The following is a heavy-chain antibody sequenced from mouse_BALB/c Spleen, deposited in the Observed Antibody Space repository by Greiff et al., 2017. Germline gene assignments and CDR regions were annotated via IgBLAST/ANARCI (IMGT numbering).Heavy chain of an antibody. D-gene: IGHD2-4*01. J-gene: IGHJ3*01. CDR2: ISYSGST. Sequence: EVKLMESGPGLVKPSQSLSLTCTVTGYSITSYYAWNWIRQFPGNQLAWMGYISYSGSTSYNPSLKSRISITRDTSKNQFFLQLNSVTTEDTATYFYASDDHAWFAYWGQGTLVTVSA. CDR3: ASDDHAWFAY. CDR1: GYSITSYYA. V-gene: IGHV3-2*02.